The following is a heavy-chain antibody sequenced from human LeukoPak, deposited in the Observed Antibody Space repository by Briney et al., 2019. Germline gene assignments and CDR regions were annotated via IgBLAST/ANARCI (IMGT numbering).Heavy chain of an antibody. V-gene: IGHV4-34*01. Sequence: SETLSLTCAAYGGSFSGYYWSWIRQPPGKGLEWVGEINHSGSTNYNPSLKSRVTISVDTSKNQFSLKLRSVTAADTAVYYCARGPPYYDFWSGYVGVIDPWGQGTLVTVSS. CDR3: ARGPPYYDFWSGYVGVIDP. D-gene: IGHD3-3*01. CDR1: GGSFSGYY. J-gene: IGHJ5*02. CDR2: INHSGST.